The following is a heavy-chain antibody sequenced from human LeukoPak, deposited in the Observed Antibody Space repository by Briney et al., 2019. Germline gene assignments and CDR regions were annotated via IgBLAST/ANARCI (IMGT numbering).Heavy chain of an antibody. CDR1: GGSISSGSYY. CDR2: IYTSGST. Sequence: SETLSLTCTVSGGSISSGSYYWSWIRQPAGKGLEWIGRIYTSGSTNYNPSLKSRVTISVDTSKNQFSLKLSSVTAADTAVYYCAAGIGSGSYYFDYWGQGTLVTVSS. D-gene: IGHD3-3*01. V-gene: IGHV4-61*02. CDR3: AAGIGSGSYYFDY. J-gene: IGHJ4*02.